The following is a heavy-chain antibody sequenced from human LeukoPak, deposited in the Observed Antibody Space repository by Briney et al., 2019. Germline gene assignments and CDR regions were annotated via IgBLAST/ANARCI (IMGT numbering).Heavy chain of an antibody. D-gene: IGHD2-21*02. CDR2: ISGSGGST. J-gene: IGHJ5*02. CDR1: GFTFSSYA. V-gene: IGHV3-23*01. CDR3: AKDGIVVVTAIPGWFDP. Sequence: PGGSLRLSCAASGFTFSSYAMSWVRQAPGKGPEWVSAISGSGGSTYYADSVKGRFTISRDNSKNTLYLQMNSLRAEDTAVYYCAKDGIVVVTAIPGWFDPWGQGTLVTVSS.